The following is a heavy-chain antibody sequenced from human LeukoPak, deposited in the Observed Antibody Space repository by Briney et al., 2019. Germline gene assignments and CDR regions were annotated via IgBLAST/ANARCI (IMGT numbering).Heavy chain of an antibody. Sequence: SVKVSCKASGNTFTSYTINWVRQAPGQGLEWLGGIIPIFGTRNYAQKFQGRVTITADESTSTAYMELSSLRSEDTAVYYCATGGSGYDYYSLVDYWGQGTLVTVSS. CDR1: GNTFTSYT. CDR2: IIPIFGTR. V-gene: IGHV1-69*13. J-gene: IGHJ4*02. D-gene: IGHD5-12*01. CDR3: ATGGSGYDYYSLVDY.